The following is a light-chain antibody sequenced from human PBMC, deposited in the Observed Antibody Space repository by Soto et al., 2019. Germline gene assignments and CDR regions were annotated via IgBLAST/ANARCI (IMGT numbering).Light chain of an antibody. V-gene: IGKV3-15*01. CDR3: QQYNNWPPWT. CDR2: GAS. CDR1: QSVSSN. Sequence: EIVMTQSPATLSVSPGERATLSCRASQSVSSNLAWYQQKPGQAPRLLIYGASTRATGIPARFSGRGSGTEFTLTISSLQSEDFAVYYCQQYNNWPPWTFCQGTKVEIK. J-gene: IGKJ1*01.